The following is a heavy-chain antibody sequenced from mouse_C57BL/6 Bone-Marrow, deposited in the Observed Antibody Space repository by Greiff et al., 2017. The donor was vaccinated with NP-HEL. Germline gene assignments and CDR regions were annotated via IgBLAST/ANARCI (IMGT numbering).Heavy chain of an antibody. J-gene: IGHJ3*01. V-gene: IGHV8-11*01. CDR3: ARIGTGPRFAY. D-gene: IGHD4-1*01. CDR1: GFSLSTSGMG. Sequence: QVTLKVSGPGILQPSQTLSLTCSFSGFSLSTSGMGVGWIHQPSGNGLEWLAHIWWNDNKYYNTALKSRLTIPKATSNNQVFLKFASVDTADTATSYCARIGTGPRFAYWGQGTLVTVSA. CDR2: IWWNDNK.